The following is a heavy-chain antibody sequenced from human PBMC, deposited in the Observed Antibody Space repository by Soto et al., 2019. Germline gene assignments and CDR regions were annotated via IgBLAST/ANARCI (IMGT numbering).Heavy chain of an antibody. CDR3: VRSLEY. J-gene: IGHJ4*02. Sequence: QIQLVQSGAEVKKPGASVTISCKSSRPTFTSYHMHWVRQAPGQGLEWMGLINPSGGSSSYAQKFQGRVLLTRDPSTRTVCLDLSRLRSEDTAVYYCVRSLEYLGQGTLVSVFS. D-gene: IGHD1-1*01. CDR2: INPSGGSS. V-gene: IGHV1-46*01. CDR1: RPTFTSYH.